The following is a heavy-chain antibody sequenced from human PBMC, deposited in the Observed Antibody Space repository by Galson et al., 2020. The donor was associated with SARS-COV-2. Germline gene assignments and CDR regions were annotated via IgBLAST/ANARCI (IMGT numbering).Heavy chain of an antibody. Sequence: ETSETLSLTCTVSGGSISSSSYYWGRIRQPPGKGLEWIGSIYYSGSTYYNPSLKSRVTISVDTSKNQFSLKLSSVTAADTAVYYCARPGYDFWSGPYYYYGMDVWGQGTTVTVSS. D-gene: IGHD3-3*01. CDR1: GGSISSSSYY. V-gene: IGHV4-39*01. CDR2: IYYSGST. J-gene: IGHJ6*02. CDR3: ARPGYDFWSGPYYYYGMDV.